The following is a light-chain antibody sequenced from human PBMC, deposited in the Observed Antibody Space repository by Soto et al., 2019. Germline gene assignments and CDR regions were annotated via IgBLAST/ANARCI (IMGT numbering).Light chain of an antibody. CDR2: RIF. Sequence: VMTQTPLSSPVVLGQPASISCKSSQSLVHSNGHTYLTWIQQRPGRPPRLLIYRIFNRFFGVPDRFSGSGGGTEFTLKISAVEAEDVGVYYCLQTTAFPHTFGQVTKLEIK. J-gene: IGKJ2*01. CDR3: LQTTAFPHT. CDR1: QSLVHSNGHTY. V-gene: IGKV2-24*01.